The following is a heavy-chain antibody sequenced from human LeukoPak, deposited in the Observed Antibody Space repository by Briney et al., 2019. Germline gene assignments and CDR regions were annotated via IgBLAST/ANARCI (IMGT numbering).Heavy chain of an antibody. D-gene: IGHD6-13*01. CDR3: ARAHSIASYYYGVDV. J-gene: IGHJ6*02. CDR2: IYYSGST. V-gene: IGHV4-59*08. CDR1: GGSISRYY. Sequence: PSETLSLTCTVSGGSISRYYWSWIRQPPGKGLEWIGYIYYSGSTNYNPSLRSRVTISVDTSKNQFSLKLSSVTAADTAVYYCARAHSIASYYYGVDVWGQGTTVTVSS.